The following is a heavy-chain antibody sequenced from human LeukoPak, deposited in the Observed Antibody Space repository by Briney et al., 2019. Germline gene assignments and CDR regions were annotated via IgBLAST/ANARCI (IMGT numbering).Heavy chain of an antibody. CDR3: ARTLAASDTALLDY. D-gene: IGHD6-13*01. CDR2: ISSSASSI. CDR1: GFTVSSNF. V-gene: IGHV3-48*04. Sequence: GGSLRLSCAVSGFTVSSNFMSWVRQAPGKGLEWLSYISSSASSIYYADSVKGRFTISRDNAKNSLYLQMNSLRAEDTAVYYCARTLAASDTALLDYWGQGTLVTVSS. J-gene: IGHJ4*02.